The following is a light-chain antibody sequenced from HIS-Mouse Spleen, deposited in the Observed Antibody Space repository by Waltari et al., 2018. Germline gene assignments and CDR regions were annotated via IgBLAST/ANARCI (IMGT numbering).Light chain of an antibody. V-gene: IGKV3-20*01. J-gene: IGKJ1*01. CDR2: GAS. CDR3: QQYGSSPT. Sequence: EIVLTQSPGTPSLSPGERATLSCRASQSVSSSYLAWYQQKPGQAPRLLIYGASSRATGIPDRFSGSGSGTDFTLTISRLEPEDFAVYYCQQYGSSPTFGQGTKVEIK. CDR1: QSVSSSY.